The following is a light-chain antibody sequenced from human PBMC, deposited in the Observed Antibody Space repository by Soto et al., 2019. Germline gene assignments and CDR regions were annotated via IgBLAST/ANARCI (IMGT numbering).Light chain of an antibody. CDR1: QDISTW. CDR2: LAS. CDR3: QQTNLFPVA. Sequence: DIQMTQSPSSLSASVGDRVTITCRASQDISTWAAWYQQKPGKAPKLLIYLASTLQSGVPSRFSGAGSGTDFTFTISSLQPEEFAVYYRQQTNLFPVAIGQGARRQ. J-gene: IGKJ5*01. V-gene: IGKV1D-12*01.